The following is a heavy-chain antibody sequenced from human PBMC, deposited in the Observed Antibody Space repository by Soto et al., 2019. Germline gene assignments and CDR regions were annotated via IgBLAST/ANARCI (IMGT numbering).Heavy chain of an antibody. CDR1: GFTFSTYW. CDR3: VKGVSTILFYYSGMDV. J-gene: IGHJ6*02. CDR2: SNNDGSST. D-gene: IGHD2-8*01. V-gene: IGHV3-74*01. Sequence: GGSLRLSCAASGFTFSTYWVHWVRQVPGKGLVWVSRSNNDGSSTSYADSVKGRFTISRDSAKTTVYLQMNSLRAEDTAVYYCVKGVSTILFYYSGMDVWGPGTTVTVSS.